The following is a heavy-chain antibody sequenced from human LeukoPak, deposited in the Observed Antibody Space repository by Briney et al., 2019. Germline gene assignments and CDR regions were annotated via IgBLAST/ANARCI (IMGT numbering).Heavy chain of an antibody. D-gene: IGHD5/OR15-5a*01. V-gene: IGHV3-43*02. Sequence: GGSLRLSCAASGFTFPNYAIHWVRQAPGTGLEWVSLTSGDGITTYFADSVKGRFTISRDNSKSSLFLQMNSLRTEDTALYYCARDHVYGGADYWGQGTLVTVSS. J-gene: IGHJ4*02. CDR1: GFTFPNYA. CDR2: TSGDGITT. CDR3: ARDHVYGGADY.